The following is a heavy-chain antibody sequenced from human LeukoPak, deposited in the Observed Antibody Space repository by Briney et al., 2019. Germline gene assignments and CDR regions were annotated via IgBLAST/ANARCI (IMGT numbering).Heavy chain of an antibody. CDR3: ARVSPDWNFDY. J-gene: IGHJ4*02. CDR1: GGSISNYY. Sequence: SETLSLTCTVSGGSISNYYWSWIRQPPGKGLEWIGYIYYSGSTNYNPSLKSRVTISVDTSKNQFSLKLSSVTAADTAVYYCARVSPDWNFDYWGQGTLVTVPS. V-gene: IGHV4-59*01. D-gene: IGHD1-1*01. CDR2: IYYSGST.